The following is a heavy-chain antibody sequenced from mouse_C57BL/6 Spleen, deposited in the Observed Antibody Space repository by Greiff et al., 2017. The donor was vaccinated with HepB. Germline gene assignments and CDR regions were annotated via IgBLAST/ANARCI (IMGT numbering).Heavy chain of an antibody. CDR3: AREAPSDSSAPFDY. V-gene: IGHV5-4*01. Sequence: EVQVVESGGGLVKPGGSLKLSCAASGFTFSSYAMSWVRQTPEKRLEWVATISDGGSYTYYPDNVKGRFTISRDNAKNNLYLQMSHLKSEDTAMYYCAREAPSDSSAPFDYWGQGTTLTVSS. D-gene: IGHD3-2*02. CDR2: ISDGGSYT. J-gene: IGHJ2*01. CDR1: GFTFSSYA.